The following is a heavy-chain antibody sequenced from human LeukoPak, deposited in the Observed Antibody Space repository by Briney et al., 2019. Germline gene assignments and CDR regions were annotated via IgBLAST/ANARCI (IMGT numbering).Heavy chain of an antibody. Sequence: KPSETLSLTCTVSRYSISSHYYWGWIRQPPGEGLEWIGTIYHSGSTYYNPSLKSRVTISVDTSKNQFSLKLSSVTAADTAVYYCARDTIAPNDAFDVWGQGTMVTVSS. CDR2: IYHSGST. D-gene: IGHD6-13*01. V-gene: IGHV4-38-2*02. CDR1: RYSISSHYY. CDR3: ARDTIAPNDAFDV. J-gene: IGHJ3*01.